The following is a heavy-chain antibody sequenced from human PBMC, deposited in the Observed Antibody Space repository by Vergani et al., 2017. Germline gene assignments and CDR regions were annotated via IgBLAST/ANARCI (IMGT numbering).Heavy chain of an antibody. CDR3: AKEGGGYCRFRNCYSEY. CDR2: IRSDESRS. Sequence: QVQLVESGGGVVQPGGSLRLSCAASGFTFNRYGMHWVRQAPGKGLEWVASIRSDESRSYYGDSMEGPFTISRDNSKNTLNLQMKSLIPEDTSVYYCAKEGGGYCRFRNCYSEYWGQGTLVTVSS. J-gene: IGHJ4*02. D-gene: IGHD2-15*01. CDR1: GFTFNRYG. V-gene: IGHV3-30*02.